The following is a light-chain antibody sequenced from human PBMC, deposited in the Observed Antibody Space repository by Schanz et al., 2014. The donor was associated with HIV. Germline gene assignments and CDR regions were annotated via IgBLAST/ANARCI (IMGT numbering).Light chain of an antibody. Sequence: QSVLTQPPSVSGAPGQRVTISCTGTSSNIGARYDVHWYQQFPGTAPKLLIYGNNKRPSGVPARFSASKSGTSASLVITGLQAEDEGDYYCQSYGSSLSTYVIFGGGTKLTVL. J-gene: IGLJ2*01. CDR2: GNN. V-gene: IGLV1-40*01. CDR1: SSNIGARYD. CDR3: QSYGSSLSTYVI.